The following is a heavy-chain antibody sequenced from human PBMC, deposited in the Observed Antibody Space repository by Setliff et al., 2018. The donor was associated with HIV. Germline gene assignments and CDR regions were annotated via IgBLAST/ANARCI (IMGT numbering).Heavy chain of an antibody. D-gene: IGHD2-15*01. CDR2: IRRDGNEK. CDR3: ARDISLGILYTTPDY. Sequence: HPGGSLRLSCAASGFTFTNYYMSWVRQAPGKGLEWVANIRRDGNEKYYVDSVKGRFTISRDNAKNSLYLQMNSLRAEDTAVYYCARDISLGILYTTPDYWGQGTLVTVSS. CDR1: GFTFTNYY. J-gene: IGHJ4*02. V-gene: IGHV3-7*03.